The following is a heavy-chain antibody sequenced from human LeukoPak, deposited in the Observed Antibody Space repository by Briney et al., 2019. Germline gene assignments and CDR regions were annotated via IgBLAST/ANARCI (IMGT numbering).Heavy chain of an antibody. CDR1: GYTFTGYY. CDR2: INPNSGGT. V-gene: IGHV1-2*02. Sequence: GAPVKVSCKASGYTFTGYYMHWVRQAPGQGLERMGWINPNSGGTNYAQKFQGRVTMTRDASISTAYMELSRLRSDDTAVYYCASAPGYCSSTSCYPYGSFDYWGQGTLVTVSS. D-gene: IGHD2-2*01. J-gene: IGHJ4*02. CDR3: ASAPGYCSSTSCYPYGSFDY.